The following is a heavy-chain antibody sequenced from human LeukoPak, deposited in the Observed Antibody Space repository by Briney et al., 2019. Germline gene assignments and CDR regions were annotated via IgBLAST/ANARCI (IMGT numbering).Heavy chain of an antibody. CDR1: GFTFSSYA. Sequence: GGSMRLSCAASGFTFSSYAMTWVRQAPGKGLEWVSAISGSGGSTYYADSVKGRFTISRDNSKNTLYLQMNSQRAEDTAVYYCAKDPIPRIAAAGTGSAYWGQGTLVTVSS. CDR3: AKDPIPRIAAAGTGSAY. V-gene: IGHV3-23*01. J-gene: IGHJ4*02. CDR2: ISGSGGST. D-gene: IGHD6-13*01.